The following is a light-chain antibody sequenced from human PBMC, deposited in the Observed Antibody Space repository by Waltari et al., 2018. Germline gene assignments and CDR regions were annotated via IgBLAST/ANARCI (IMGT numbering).Light chain of an antibody. CDR2: WAS. CDR3: QQYYTFPYT. CDR1: QNIFYSSNDKNY. Sequence: DIVMTQSPDSLAVSLGERATINCTSSQNIFYSSNDKNYLAWYQHKPGQPPKLLSYWASTRESGVPDRFSGSGSGTDLTLTISSLQAEDVAVYYCQQYYTFPYTFGQGTSLEIK. J-gene: IGKJ2*01. V-gene: IGKV4-1*01.